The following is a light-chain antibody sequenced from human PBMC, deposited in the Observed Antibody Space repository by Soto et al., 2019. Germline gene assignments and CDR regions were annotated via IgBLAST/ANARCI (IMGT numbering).Light chain of an antibody. Sequence: DIQMTQSPSTLSASVGDRVTITCRASQSVSSWFAWNQQKPGTAPKLLIYKASTLQSGVPSRFSGSGSGTEFILTISSLQPDDSATYYCQQYKDNRTFGRGTKVEVK. CDR1: QSVSSW. CDR3: QQYKDNRT. V-gene: IGKV1-5*03. J-gene: IGKJ4*02. CDR2: KAS.